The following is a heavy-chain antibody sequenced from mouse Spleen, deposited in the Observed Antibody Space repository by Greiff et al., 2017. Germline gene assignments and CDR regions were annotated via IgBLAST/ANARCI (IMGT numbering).Heavy chain of an antibody. D-gene: IGHD1-2*01. V-gene: IGHV1-69*01. CDR3: ASPTTASYFDY. Sequence: QVQLKQSGAELVMPGASVKMSCKASGYTFTDYWMHWVKQRPGQGLEWIGAIDTSDSYTSYNQKFKGKATLTVDESSSTAYMQLSSLTSEDSAVYYCASPTTASYFDYWGQGTTLTVSS. CDR2: IDTSDSYT. CDR1: GYTFTDYW. J-gene: IGHJ2*01.